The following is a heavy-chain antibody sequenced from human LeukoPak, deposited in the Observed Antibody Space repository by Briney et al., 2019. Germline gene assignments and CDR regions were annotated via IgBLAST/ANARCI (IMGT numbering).Heavy chain of an antibody. Sequence: KPSETLSLTCAVYGGSFSGYYWSWIRQPPGKGLEWIGEINHSGSTNYNPSLKSRVTISVDTSKNQFSLKLSSVTAADTAVYYCARGDYFDYWGQRTLVTVSS. CDR2: INHSGST. CDR3: ARGDYFDY. V-gene: IGHV4-34*01. J-gene: IGHJ4*02. CDR1: GGSFSGYY.